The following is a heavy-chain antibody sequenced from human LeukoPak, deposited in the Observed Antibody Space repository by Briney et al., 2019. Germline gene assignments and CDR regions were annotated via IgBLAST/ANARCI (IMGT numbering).Heavy chain of an antibody. J-gene: IGHJ2*01. CDR1: GGSISSYY. CDR2: IYYSGST. D-gene: IGHD4-17*01. Sequence: SETLSLTCTVSGGSISSYYWSWIRQPPGKGLEWIGYIYYSGSTNYNPSLKSRVTISVDTSKNQFSLKLSSVTAADTAVYYCATDYGDGYWYFDLRGRGTLVTVSS. CDR3: ATDYGDGYWYFDL. V-gene: IGHV4-59*01.